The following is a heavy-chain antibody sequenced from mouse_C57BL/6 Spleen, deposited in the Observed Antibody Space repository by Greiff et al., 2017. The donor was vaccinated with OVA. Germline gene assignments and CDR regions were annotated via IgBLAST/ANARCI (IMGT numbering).Heavy chain of an antibody. J-gene: IGHJ4*01. Sequence: QVQLQQPGAELVRPGSSVKLSCKASGYTFTSYWMHWVKQRPIQGLEWIGNIDPSDSETHYNQKFKDKATLTVDKSSSTAYMQLSSLTSEDSAVYYCARSEGGKYDYPCYDAMDYWGQGTSVTVSS. D-gene: IGHD2-4*01. CDR2: IDPSDSET. CDR3: ARSEGGKYDYPCYDAMDY. V-gene: IGHV1-52*01. CDR1: GYTFTSYW.